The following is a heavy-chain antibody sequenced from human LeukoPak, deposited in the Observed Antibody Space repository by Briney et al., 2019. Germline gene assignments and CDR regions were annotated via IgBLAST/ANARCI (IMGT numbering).Heavy chain of an antibody. V-gene: IGHV4-59*01. CDR1: GDSISNNY. J-gene: IGHJ4*02. Sequence: SETLSLTCTVSGDSISNNYWSWIRQSPGKGLGWIGNVFYRGNTNYNPSLKSRVTISVDTSKNQFSLKLNSVTAADTAVYYCARGVYAGSGYWGQGALVTVSS. CDR2: VFYRGNT. CDR3: ARGVYAGSGY. D-gene: IGHD2-8*01.